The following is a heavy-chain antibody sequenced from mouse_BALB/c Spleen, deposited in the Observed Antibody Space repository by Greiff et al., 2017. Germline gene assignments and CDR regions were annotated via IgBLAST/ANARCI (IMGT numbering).Heavy chain of an antibody. D-gene: IGHD1-1*01. Sequence: VQLQQSGPELMKPGASVKISCKASGYSFTSYYMHWVKQSHGKSLEWIGYIDPFNGGTSYNQKFKGKATLTVDKSSSTAYMHLSSLTSEDSAVYYCGSFYAMDYWGQGTSVTVSS. CDR2: IDPFNGGT. J-gene: IGHJ4*01. CDR3: GSFYAMDY. V-gene: IGHV1S135*01. CDR1: GYSFTSYY.